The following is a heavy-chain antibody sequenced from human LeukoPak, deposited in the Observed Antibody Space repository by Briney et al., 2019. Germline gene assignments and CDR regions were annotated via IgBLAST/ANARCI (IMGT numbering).Heavy chain of an antibody. CDR2: ISSSSSYI. CDR1: GFTFSSYS. J-gene: IGHJ4*02. D-gene: IGHD6-25*01. Sequence: GGSLRLSCAASGFTFSSYSMNWVRQAPGKGLEWVSSISSSSSYIYYADSVKGRFTISRDNAKNSLYLQMNSLRADDTAVYYCARDEVARLPLDYWGQGTLVTVAS. CDR3: ARDEVARLPLDY. V-gene: IGHV3-21*01.